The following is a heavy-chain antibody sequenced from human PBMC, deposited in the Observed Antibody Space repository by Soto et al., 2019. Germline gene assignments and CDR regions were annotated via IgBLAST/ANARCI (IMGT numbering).Heavy chain of an antibody. V-gene: IGHV3-33*01. CDR1: GFTFSSYG. CDR2: IWYDGSNK. CDR3: ARGISRCSSTSCYDAFDI. D-gene: IGHD2-2*01. J-gene: IGHJ3*02. Sequence: SGGSLRLSCAASGFTFSSYGMHWVRQAPGKGLEWVAVIWYDGSNKYYADSVKGRFTISRDNSKNTLYLQMNSLRAEDTAVYYCARGISRCSSTSCYDAFDIWGQGTMVTVSS.